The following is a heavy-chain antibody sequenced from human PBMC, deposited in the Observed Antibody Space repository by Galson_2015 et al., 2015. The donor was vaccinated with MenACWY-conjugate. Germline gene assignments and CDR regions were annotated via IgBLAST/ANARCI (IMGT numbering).Heavy chain of an antibody. Sequence: SLRLACAASGFTFSSYWITWVRQAPGKGLEWVANINQDGSEKYYVDSVKGRFTISRDNAKNSLYLQMNSLRAEDTAVYYCATAYYDAGWGQGTLVTVSS. CDR2: INQDGSEK. J-gene: IGHJ4*02. V-gene: IGHV3-7*01. D-gene: IGHD3-22*01. CDR1: GFTFSSYW. CDR3: ATAYYDAG.